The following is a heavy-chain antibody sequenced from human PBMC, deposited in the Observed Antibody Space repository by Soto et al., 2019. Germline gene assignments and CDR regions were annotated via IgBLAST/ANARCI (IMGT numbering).Heavy chain of an antibody. CDR3: TRHEGGAAADRPLDY. CDR2: IFHTGST. J-gene: IGHJ4*02. V-gene: IGHV4-59*08. D-gene: IGHD6-13*01. Sequence: ETLSLTCTVSRVSMSDYFWSWIRQPPGKGLEWIGYIFHTGSTNYNPSLKSRVTISLDTSKKQFSLKLSSVTAADTAVYYCTRHEGGAAADRPLDYWGQGTLVTVSS. CDR1: RVSMSDYF.